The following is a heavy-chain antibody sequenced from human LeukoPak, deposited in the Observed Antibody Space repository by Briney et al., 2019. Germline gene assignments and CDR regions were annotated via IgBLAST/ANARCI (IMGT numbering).Heavy chain of an antibody. D-gene: IGHD3-16*02. CDR1: GGSISSGGYY. J-gene: IGHJ4*02. Sequence: SETLSLTCTVSGGSISSGGYYWSWIRQHPGKGLEWIGYIYYSGSTYYNPSLKSRVTISVDTSKNQFSLKLSSVTAADTAVYYCARGARVWGSYRSNYFDYWGQGTLVTVSS. CDR3: ARGARVWGSYRSNYFDY. CDR2: IYYSGST. V-gene: IGHV4-31*03.